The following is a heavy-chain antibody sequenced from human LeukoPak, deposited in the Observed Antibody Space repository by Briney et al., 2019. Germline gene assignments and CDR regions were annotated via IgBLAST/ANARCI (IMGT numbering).Heavy chain of an antibody. CDR2: INRSGST. V-gene: IGHV4-34*01. CDR1: GGSISSYY. CDR3: TPYTTGNFGFDY. D-gene: IGHD6-19*01. J-gene: IGHJ4*02. Sequence: SETLSLTCTVSGGSISSYYWSWIRQPPGKGLEWIGEINRSGSTKYNPSLKSRVTISLDTSKNQFSLKLSSVASADTAVYYCTPYTTGNFGFDYWGQGTLVTVSS.